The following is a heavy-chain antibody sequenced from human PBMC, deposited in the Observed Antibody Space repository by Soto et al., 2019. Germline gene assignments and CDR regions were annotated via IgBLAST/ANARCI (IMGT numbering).Heavy chain of an antibody. V-gene: IGHV3-23*01. J-gene: IGHJ5*02. CDR3: VKNPGWFNT. Sequence: QLLQSGGGLVQPGGSLTLSCAASGFTFGTTDMSWVRQAPGEGLEWVSTIDGSGGITYYADSVKGRFTISRDNSRNTVYLQMNSLRGDDTALYYCVKNPGWFNTWGQGALVTVSS. CDR2: IDGSGGIT. CDR1: GFTFGTTD.